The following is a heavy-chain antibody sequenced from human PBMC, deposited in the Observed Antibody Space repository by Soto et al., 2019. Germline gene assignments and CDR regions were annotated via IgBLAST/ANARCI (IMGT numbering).Heavy chain of an antibody. CDR3: TKDGSGHPYYSDN. CDR1: GGSISSNNL. Sequence: SETLSLTCAVSGGSISSNNLWSWVRQAPGKGLEWIGEIYHSGRTSYNPSLRSRVTMSVDKSKNQFSLIVTSVTAADTAVYYCTKDGSGHPYYSDNWGPGTLVTVSS. CDR2: IYHSGRT. J-gene: IGHJ4*02. D-gene: IGHD3-3*01. V-gene: IGHV4-4*02.